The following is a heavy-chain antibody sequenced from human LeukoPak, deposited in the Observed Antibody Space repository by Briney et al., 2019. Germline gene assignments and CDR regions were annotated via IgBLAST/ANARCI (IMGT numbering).Heavy chain of an antibody. CDR1: GGSISSGGYY. D-gene: IGHD1-1*01. V-gene: IGHV4-31*11. Sequence: PSGTLSLTCAVSGGSISSGGYYWRWIRQHPGKGLEWIGYIYYSGSTYYNPSLKSRVTISVDTSKNQFSLKLTSVTAADTAVYYCARQLYGMVDYWGQGTLVTVSS. J-gene: IGHJ4*02. CDR3: ARQLYGMVDY. CDR2: IYYSGST.